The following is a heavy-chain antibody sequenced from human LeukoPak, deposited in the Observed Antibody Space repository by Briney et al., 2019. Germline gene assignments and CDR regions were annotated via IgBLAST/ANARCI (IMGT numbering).Heavy chain of an antibody. V-gene: IGHV3-48*02. CDR1: GFTFSSYS. Sequence: GGSLRLPCAASGFTFSSYSMNWVRQAPGKGLEWVSYINSGSDAVDYADSMKGRFTISSDNAKNSLYLQMNSLRDEDTAVYYCARDVAYAFDIWGQGTMVTVSS. J-gene: IGHJ3*02. CDR3: ARDVAYAFDI. D-gene: IGHD2-21*01. CDR2: INSGSDAV.